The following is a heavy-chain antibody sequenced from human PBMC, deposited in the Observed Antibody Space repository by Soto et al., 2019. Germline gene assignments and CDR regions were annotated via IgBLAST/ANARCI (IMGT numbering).Heavy chain of an antibody. CDR1: GGSISSGDYY. D-gene: IGHD6-6*01. J-gene: IGHJ5*02. CDR3: ARERPDGARLDP. V-gene: IGHV4-30-4*01. Sequence: TLSLTCSVSGGSISSGDYYWSWIRQPPGKGQEWIGYIYYSGSTYYNPSLKSRVTISVDTSKNQFSLKLSSVTAADTAVYYCARERPDGARLDPWGQGTLVTVSS. CDR2: IYYSGST.